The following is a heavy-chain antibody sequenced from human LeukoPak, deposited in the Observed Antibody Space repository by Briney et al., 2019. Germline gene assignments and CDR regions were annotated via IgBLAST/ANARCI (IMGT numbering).Heavy chain of an antibody. D-gene: IGHD3-22*01. CDR2: IIPIFGTA. V-gene: IGHV1-69*05. Sequence: GASVKVSCKASGGTFSSYAISWVRQAPGQGLEWMGGIIPIFGTANYAQKFQGRVTMTRDTSTSTVYMELSSLRSEDTAVYYCARAVPYYYDSSGYYYDYWGQGTLVTVSS. J-gene: IGHJ4*02. CDR3: ARAVPYYYDSSGYYYDY. CDR1: GGTFSSYA.